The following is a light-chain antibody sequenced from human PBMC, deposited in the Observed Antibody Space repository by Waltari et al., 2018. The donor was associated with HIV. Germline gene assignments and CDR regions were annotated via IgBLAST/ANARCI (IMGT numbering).Light chain of an antibody. CDR1: SSDIGIYNV. V-gene: IGLV2-23*02. Sequence: QSALTQPASVSGPPGQSITLPCTGTSSDIGIYNVVSWYQQHPNIAPKLLIYEVSKRPSGVSARFSASKSGNTASLTISGLQADDEADYYCCSYAASSTSPMVFGTGTKVTVL. J-gene: IGLJ1*01. CDR3: CSYAASSTSPMV. CDR2: EVS.